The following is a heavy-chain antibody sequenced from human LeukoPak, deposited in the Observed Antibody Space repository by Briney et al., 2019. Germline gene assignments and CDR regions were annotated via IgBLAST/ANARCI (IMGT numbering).Heavy chain of an antibody. CDR3: ARQRDAYTPFDY. V-gene: IGHV4-59*08. Sequence: PSETLSLTCTVSGGSISSFYWSWIRQPPGKGLEWIGYIYYSGSTNYNPSLKSRVTMSVDTSRNQFSLKLSSVTAADTAVYYCARQRDAYTPFDYWGQGTLVTVSS. CDR1: GGSISSFY. J-gene: IGHJ4*02. CDR2: IYYSGST. D-gene: IGHD5-24*01.